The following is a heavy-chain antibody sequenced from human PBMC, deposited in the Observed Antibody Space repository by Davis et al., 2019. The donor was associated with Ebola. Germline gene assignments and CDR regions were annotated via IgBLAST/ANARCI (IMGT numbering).Heavy chain of an antibody. V-gene: IGHV3-53*01. CDR1: GFTFSDYY. CDR2: IYSGGST. J-gene: IGHJ6*02. CDR3: ARVYYYYYGMDV. Sequence: PGGSLRLSCAASGFTFSDYYMSWIRQAPGKGLEWVSVIYSGGSTYYADSVKGRFTISRDNSKNTLYLQMNSLRAEDTAVYYCARVYYYYYGMDVWGQGTTVTVSS.